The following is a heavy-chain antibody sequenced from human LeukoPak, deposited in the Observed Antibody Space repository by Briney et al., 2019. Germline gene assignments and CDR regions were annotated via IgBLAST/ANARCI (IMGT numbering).Heavy chain of an antibody. D-gene: IGHD3-9*01. V-gene: IGHV4-39*07. Sequence: SETLSLTCTVSGGSISSSSYYWGWIRQPPGKGLEWIGSIYYSGSTYYNPSLKSRVTISVDTSKNQFSLKLSSVTAADTAVYYCARGNYDILTGYQLVDYWGQGTLVTVSS. CDR2: IYYSGST. CDR1: GGSISSSSYY. CDR3: ARGNYDILTGYQLVDY. J-gene: IGHJ4*02.